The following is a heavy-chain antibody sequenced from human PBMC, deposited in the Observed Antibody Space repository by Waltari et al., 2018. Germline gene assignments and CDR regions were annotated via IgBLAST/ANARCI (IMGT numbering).Heavy chain of an antibody. V-gene: IGHV4-4*07. D-gene: IGHD2-15*01. CDR2: ISGSGGST. J-gene: IGHJ5*02. CDR1: GGSISSTS. Sequence: QLQVQESGTGLVKPSETLSLTCAVPGGSISSTSWSWIRQHQGKGLEWIGRISGSGGSTDYNPSLKSRVTISTDTSKNQFSLKLSSVTAADTAVYYCASQSGRPNRFDVWGPGVLVTVSS. CDR3: ASQSGRPNRFDV.